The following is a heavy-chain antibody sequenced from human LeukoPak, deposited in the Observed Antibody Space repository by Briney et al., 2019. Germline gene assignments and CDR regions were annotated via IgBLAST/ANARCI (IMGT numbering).Heavy chain of an antibody. CDR1: GFTFDDYA. Sequence: GGSLRLSCAASGFTFDDYAMHWVRQAPGKGLEWVSLISWDGGSTYYADSVKGRFTISRDNSKNSLYLQMNSLRAEDTALYYCAKVHSDYYYYMDVWGKGTTVAVSS. CDR3: AKVHSDYYYYMDV. V-gene: IGHV3-43D*03. CDR2: ISWDGGST. J-gene: IGHJ6*03.